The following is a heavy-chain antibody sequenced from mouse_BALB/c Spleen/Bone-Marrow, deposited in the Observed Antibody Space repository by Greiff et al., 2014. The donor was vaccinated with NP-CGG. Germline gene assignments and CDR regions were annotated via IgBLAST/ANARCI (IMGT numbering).Heavy chain of an antibody. J-gene: IGHJ4*01. CDR2: IWSDGTT. D-gene: IGHD2-2*01. Sequence: QVQLKESGPDLVAPSQRLSITCTLSGVSLTLYGVHWGRQSPGKGLEWLVVIWSDGTTTYNSALKSRLSISKDNSKSQVFLKLNSLQTDDTAMYYCARHERGYPYAMDYWGQGTSVTVSS. V-gene: IGHV2-6-2*01. CDR1: GVSLTLYG. CDR3: ARHERGYPYAMDY.